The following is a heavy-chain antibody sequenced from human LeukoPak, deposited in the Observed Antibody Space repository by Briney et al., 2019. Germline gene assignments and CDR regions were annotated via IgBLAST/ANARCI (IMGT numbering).Heavy chain of an antibody. V-gene: IGHV3-74*01. Sequence: GGSLRLSCAASGFTFSSYWMHWVRQAPGKGLVWVSGINSDGSSTCYADSVKGRFTISRDNSKNTLYLQMNSLRAEDTAVFYFEKGPVISQNCCYYYYMDVWGERTTVTVSS. CDR3: EKGPVISQNCCYYYYMDV. CDR2: INSDGSST. J-gene: IGHJ6*03. D-gene: IGHD2-21*01. CDR1: GFTFSSYW.